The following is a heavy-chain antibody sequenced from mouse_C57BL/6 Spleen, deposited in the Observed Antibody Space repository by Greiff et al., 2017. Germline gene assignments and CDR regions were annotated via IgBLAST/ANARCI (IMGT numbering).Heavy chain of an antibody. V-gene: IGHV1-81*01. CDR1: GYTFTSYG. CDR2: IYPRSGNT. Sequence: VHLVESGAELARPGASVKLSCKASGYTFTSYGISWVKQRTGQGLEWIGEIYPRSGNTYYNEKFKGKATLTADKSSSTAYMELRSLTSEDSAVYFCARFYDYDGWFAYWGQGTLVTVSA. CDR3: ARFYDYDGWFAY. D-gene: IGHD2-4*01. J-gene: IGHJ3*01.